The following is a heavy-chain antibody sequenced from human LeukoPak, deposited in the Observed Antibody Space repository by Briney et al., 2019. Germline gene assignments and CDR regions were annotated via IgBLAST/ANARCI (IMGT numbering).Heavy chain of an antibody. J-gene: IGHJ3*02. CDR3: VRGSGSFYSFALDI. CDR2: ISYDEGNK. V-gene: IGHV3-30*03. Sequence: GGSLRLSCAASGFTFSNYGMHWVRQTPGKGLDWVTVISYDEGNKYYADSVKGRFTISRDNSKNTLYLQMNSLRVEDTAVYYCVRGSGSFYSFALDIWGQGTMVTVSS. CDR1: GFTFSNYG. D-gene: IGHD1-26*01.